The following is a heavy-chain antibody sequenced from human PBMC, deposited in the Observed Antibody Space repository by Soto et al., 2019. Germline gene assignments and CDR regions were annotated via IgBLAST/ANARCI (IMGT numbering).Heavy chain of an antibody. J-gene: IGHJ4*02. D-gene: IGHD2-15*01. Sequence: ASDTLSLTCTVTCCSISSYYWSWIRKPTGNVLEWIGYIYYSGSTNYNPSLKSRVTISVDTSKNQFSLKLSSVTAADTAVYYCARGYCSGGSCGLFDYWGQGTLVTVS. CDR2: IYYSGST. CDR3: ARGYCSGGSCGLFDY. CDR1: CCSISSYY. V-gene: IGHV4-59*07.